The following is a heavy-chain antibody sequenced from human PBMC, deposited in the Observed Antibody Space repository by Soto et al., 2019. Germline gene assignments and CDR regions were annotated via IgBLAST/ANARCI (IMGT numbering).Heavy chain of an antibody. CDR1: GFTFTGYY. D-gene: IGHD3-16*01. V-gene: IGHV1-2*02. J-gene: IGHJ4*02. Sequence: DSVKVSCKASGFTFTGYYIHWVRQAPGQGLEWMGWIKSNGDDTKYAQKFQDRVTMTRDTSMNTVYMELSRLRSDDTAVYYCARDQRSYGEPPFDYWGQGTLVTVSS. CDR2: IKSNGDDT. CDR3: ARDQRSYGEPPFDY.